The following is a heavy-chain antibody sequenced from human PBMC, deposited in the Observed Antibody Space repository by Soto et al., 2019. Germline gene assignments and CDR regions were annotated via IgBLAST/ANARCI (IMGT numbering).Heavy chain of an antibody. CDR3: AHRGGTSMVTYDY. Sequence: QITLKESGPTLVKPTQTLTLTCTFSGFSLTTGGVGVGWIRQPPGKALEWLALIYWDDDKRYSPFLRSRLTIAKDPSKNQVVLTMTNVDPVDTATYYCAHRGGTSMVTYDYGGQGTLVTVSS. V-gene: IGHV2-5*02. CDR2: IYWDDDK. CDR1: GFSLTTGGVG. D-gene: IGHD5-18*01. J-gene: IGHJ4*02.